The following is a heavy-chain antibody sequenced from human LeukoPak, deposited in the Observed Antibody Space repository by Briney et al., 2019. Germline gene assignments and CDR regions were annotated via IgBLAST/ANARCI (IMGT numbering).Heavy chain of an antibody. J-gene: IGHJ4*02. V-gene: IGHV3-30*02. CDR1: GFTFSSYG. CDR2: IRYDGSNK. CDR3: ARDDCSGGSCYPDY. Sequence: GGSLRLSCAASGFTFSSYGMHWVRQAPGKGLEWVAFIRYDGSNKYYADSVKGRFTISRDNSKNTLYLQMNSLRAEDTAVYYCARDDCSGGSCYPDYWGQGTLVTVSS. D-gene: IGHD2-15*01.